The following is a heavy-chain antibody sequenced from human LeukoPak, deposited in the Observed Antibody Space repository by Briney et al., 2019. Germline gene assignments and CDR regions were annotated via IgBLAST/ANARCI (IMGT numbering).Heavy chain of an antibody. Sequence: QTGGSLRLSCAASGFTFSSYAMSWVRQAPGEGLEWVSAISGSGGSTFYADSVKGRFTISRDNSKNTLYLQMNSLRAEDTAVYYCAKDDSDYGDYAPYYFDYWGQGTLVTVSS. J-gene: IGHJ4*02. CDR1: GFTFSSYA. CDR2: ISGSGGST. V-gene: IGHV3-23*01. D-gene: IGHD4-17*01. CDR3: AKDDSDYGDYAPYYFDY.